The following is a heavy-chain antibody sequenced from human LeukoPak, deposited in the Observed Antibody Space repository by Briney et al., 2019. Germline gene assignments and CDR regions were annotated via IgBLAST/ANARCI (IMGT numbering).Heavy chain of an antibody. J-gene: IGHJ4*02. V-gene: IGHV1-69*13. CDR3: ARDVDYSNYYFDY. CDR2: IIPIFGTA. CDR1: GGTFSSYA. D-gene: IGHD4-11*01. Sequence: SVKVSCKASGGTFSSYAISWVRQAPGQGLEWMGGIIPIFGTANYAQKFQGRVTITADESTSTAYMELSSLSSEDTAVYYCARDVDYSNYYFDYWGQGTLVTVSS.